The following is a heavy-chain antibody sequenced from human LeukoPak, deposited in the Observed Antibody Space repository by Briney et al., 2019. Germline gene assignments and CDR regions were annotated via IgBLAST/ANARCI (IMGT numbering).Heavy chain of an antibody. CDR2: IWYDGSNK. CDR3: ARDVAVAGPTGIYYYYYYGMDV. D-gene: IGHD6-19*01. V-gene: IGHV3-33*01. J-gene: IGHJ6*02. CDR1: GFTFSSYG. Sequence: GGSLRLSCAASGFTFSSYGMHWVRQAPGKGLEWVAVIWYDGSNKYYADSVKGRFTISRDNSKNTLYLQMNSLRAEDTAVYYCARDVAVAGPTGIYYYYYYGMDVWGQGTTVTVSS.